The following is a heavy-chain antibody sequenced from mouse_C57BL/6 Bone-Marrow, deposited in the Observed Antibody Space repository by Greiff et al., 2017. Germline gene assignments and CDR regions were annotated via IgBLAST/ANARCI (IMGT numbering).Heavy chain of an antibody. CDR1: GYTFTSYW. J-gene: IGHJ2*01. CDR2: IYPGNSDT. D-gene: IGHD2-12*01. Sequence: EVQLQQSGTVLARPGASVKMSCKTSGYTFTSYWMHWVKQRPGQGLEWIGAIYPGNSDTSYNQKFKGKAKLAAVTSASTAYMELSSLTNEDSAVYYGTRRKLRPYYFDYWGQGTTRTVSS. V-gene: IGHV1-5*01. CDR3: TRRKLRPYYFDY.